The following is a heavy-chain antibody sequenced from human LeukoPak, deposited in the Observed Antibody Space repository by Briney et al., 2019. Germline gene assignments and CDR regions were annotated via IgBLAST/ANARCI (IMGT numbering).Heavy chain of an antibody. V-gene: IGHV3-33*01. J-gene: IGHJ4*02. D-gene: IGHD3-22*01. CDR3: ARALPDYYDGSGYYDY. Sequence: GGSLRLSCAPSGFMFSNYGMHWVRQAPGKGLEWVAVIWYDGSNEYYADSVEGRFTISRDNSKNTLYLQMNSLRPEDTAVYYCARALPDYYDGSGYYDYWGQGTLVTVSS. CDR1: GFMFSNYG. CDR2: IWYDGSNE.